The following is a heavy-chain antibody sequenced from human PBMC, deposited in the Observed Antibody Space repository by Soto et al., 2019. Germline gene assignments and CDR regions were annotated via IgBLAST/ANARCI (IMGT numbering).Heavy chain of an antibody. V-gene: IGHV5-10-1*01. CDR1: GYSFTNYW. D-gene: IGHD3-9*01. CDR3: ARHRDILSGYSAADN. J-gene: IGHJ4*02. Sequence: GESLKISCKASGYSFTNYWITWMRQTPGKGLECMGMIDPSDSYSNYSPSFQGHVTMSVDKSISSAYLQFSSLKASDTAMYYCARHRDILSGYSAADNWGRGTQVTVSS. CDR2: IDPSDSYS.